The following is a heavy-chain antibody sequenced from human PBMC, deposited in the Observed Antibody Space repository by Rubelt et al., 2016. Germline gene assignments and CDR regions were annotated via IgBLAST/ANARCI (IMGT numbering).Heavy chain of an antibody. D-gene: IGHD2-8*01. CDR3: AKAIDPCTNGVCYHDAFDI. Sequence: APGKGLEWVSTISGSGGSTYYADSVKGRFTIPRDNSKNTLFLQMSSLRAEDTAVYYCAKAIDPCTNGVCYHDAFDIWGQGTMVTVSS. J-gene: IGHJ3*02. V-gene: IGHV3-23*01. CDR2: ISGSGGST.